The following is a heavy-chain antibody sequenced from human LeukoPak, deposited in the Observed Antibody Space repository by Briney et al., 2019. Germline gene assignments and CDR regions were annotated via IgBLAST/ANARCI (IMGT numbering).Heavy chain of an antibody. CDR2: IYYSGST. CDR3: ARAAYYYDSLSD. Sequence: SETLSLTCTGSGGSISSYHWSWIRRTPGKGPGWIGNIYYSGSTNYNPSLKSRVTISVDTSKNQFSLKLNSVTAADTAVYYCARAAYYYDSLSDWGQGTLVTVSS. V-gene: IGHV4-59*01. D-gene: IGHD3-22*01. CDR1: GGSISSYH. J-gene: IGHJ1*01.